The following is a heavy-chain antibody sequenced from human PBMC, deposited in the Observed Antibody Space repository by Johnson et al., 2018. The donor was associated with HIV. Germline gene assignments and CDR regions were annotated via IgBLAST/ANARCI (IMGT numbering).Heavy chain of an antibody. CDR1: GFTFSSYG. CDR2: ISYDGSNK. CDR3: ARDGTSRGGALDV. J-gene: IGHJ3*01. Sequence: QVQLVESGGGVVQPGGSLRLSCAASGFTFSSYGMHWVRQAPGKGLEWVAVISYDGSNKYSADSVKGLFTTSRDNSNNTLYLQMNSRRAEDTAVYYCARDGTSRGGALDVWGEGTMVTVSS. V-gene: IGHV3-30*03. D-gene: IGHD6-13*01.